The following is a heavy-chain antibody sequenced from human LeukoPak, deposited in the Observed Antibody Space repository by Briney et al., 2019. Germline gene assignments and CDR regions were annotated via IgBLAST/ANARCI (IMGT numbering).Heavy chain of an antibody. Sequence: GGSLRLSCAASGFTFSSYAMHWVRQAPGKGLEWVAVISYDGSNKYYADSVKGRFTISRDNSKNTLYLQMNSLRAEDTAVYYCAREAPLGQWLALDYWGQGTLVTVSS. D-gene: IGHD6-19*01. CDR3: AREAPLGQWLALDY. CDR1: GFTFSSYA. V-gene: IGHV3-30*04. CDR2: ISYDGSNK. J-gene: IGHJ4*02.